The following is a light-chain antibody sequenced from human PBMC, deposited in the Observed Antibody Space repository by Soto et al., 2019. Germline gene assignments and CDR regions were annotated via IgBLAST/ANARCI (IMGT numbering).Light chain of an antibody. J-gene: IGLJ2*01. CDR1: SSDISAYNY. V-gene: IGLV2-14*01. CDR2: EIS. Sequence: QSALTQPASVSGSPGQSITISCTGTSSDISAYNYVSWYQQYAGKAPNLMIYEISNRPSGVSNCFSGSKSGTTASLTISGLQADDEDDYYCRSYTSSSTVVFGGGTKLTVL. CDR3: RSYTSSSTVV.